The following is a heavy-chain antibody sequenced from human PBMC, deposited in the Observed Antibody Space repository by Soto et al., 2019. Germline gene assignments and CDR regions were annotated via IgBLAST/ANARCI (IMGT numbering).Heavy chain of an antibody. Sequence: SVKVSCKASGCTFSSYAISWVRQAPGQGLEWMGGIIPIFGTANYAQKFQGRVTITADESTSTAYMELSSLRSEDTAVYYCASSVAKYYYYGMDVWGQGTTVTVSS. J-gene: IGHJ6*02. CDR2: IIPIFGTA. CDR1: GCTFSSYA. CDR3: ASSVAKYYYYGMDV. D-gene: IGHD5-12*01. V-gene: IGHV1-69*13.